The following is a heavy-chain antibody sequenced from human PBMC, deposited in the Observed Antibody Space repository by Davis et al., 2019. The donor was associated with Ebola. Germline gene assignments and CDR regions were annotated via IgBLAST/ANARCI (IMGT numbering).Heavy chain of an antibody. CDR3: ARDYWFDP. CDR1: GFTFSSYG. V-gene: IGHV3-33*05. CDR2: ISYDGSNK. Sequence: GESLKISCAASGFTFSSYGMHWVRQAPGKGLEWVAVISYDGSNKYYADSVKGRFTIFRDTSKNTLFLQMNSLRAEDTAVYYCARDYWFDPWGQGTLVTVSS. J-gene: IGHJ5*02.